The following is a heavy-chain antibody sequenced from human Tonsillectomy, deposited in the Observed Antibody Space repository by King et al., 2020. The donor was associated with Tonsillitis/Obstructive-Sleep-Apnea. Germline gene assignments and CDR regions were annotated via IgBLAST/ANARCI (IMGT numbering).Heavy chain of an antibody. CDR3: AKSITMIVVIITAPFDY. CDR2: ISGSGSST. Sequence: EVQLVESGGGLVQPGGSLRLSCAASGFTFSTYGMSWVRQAPGKGLEWVSAISGSGSSTYYADSVKGRFTISRDNSKNTLYLQMNSLRAEDTAIYYCAKSITMIVVIITAPFDYWGQGPLVTVSS. D-gene: IGHD3-22*01. V-gene: IGHV3-23*04. CDR1: GFTFSTYG. J-gene: IGHJ4*02.